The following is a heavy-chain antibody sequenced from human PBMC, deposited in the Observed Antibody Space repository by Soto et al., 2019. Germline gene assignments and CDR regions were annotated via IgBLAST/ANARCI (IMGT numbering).Heavy chain of an antibody. J-gene: IGHJ4*02. CDR2: IRTKTYGETT. CDR3: SRDYLGQLPD. D-gene: IGHD1-1*01. V-gene: IGHV3-49*03. Sequence: GGSLRLSCTASGFIFRDFTMSWFRQAPGKGLEWVGYIRTKTYGETTTYAASVQDRFTISRDDSKNIAYLQMSSLKTEDTAVYYCSRDYLGQLPDWGQGTLVTV. CDR1: GFIFRDFT.